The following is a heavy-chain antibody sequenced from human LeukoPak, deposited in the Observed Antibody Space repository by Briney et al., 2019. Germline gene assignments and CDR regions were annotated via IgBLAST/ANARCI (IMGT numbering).Heavy chain of an antibody. CDR2: MSVHNGKT. J-gene: IGHJ4*02. CDR1: GYTFSSYG. D-gene: IGHD3-3*01. CDR3: ARDPGVASYDY. Sequence: GASVKVSCKASGYTFSSYGISSARQAPGQGLEWVGWMSVHNGKTKYAQNLQGRITMTTDTSTTTAYMELTSLRSDDTAVYYCARDPGVASYDYWGLGTLVTVSS. V-gene: IGHV1-18*01.